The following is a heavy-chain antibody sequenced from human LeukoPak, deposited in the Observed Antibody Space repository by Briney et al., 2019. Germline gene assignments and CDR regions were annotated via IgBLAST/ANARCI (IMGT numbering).Heavy chain of an antibody. CDR2: INPNSGGT. J-gene: IGHJ4*02. CDR3: AREPPYTRTLDY. Sequence: ASVKVSCKASGGTFSSYAISWVRQAPGQGLEWMGWINPNSGGTNYAQKFQGWVTMTRDTSISTAYMELSRLRSDDTAVYYCAREPPYTRTLDYWGQGTLVTVSS. CDR1: GGTFSSYA. D-gene: IGHD1-14*01. V-gene: IGHV1-2*04.